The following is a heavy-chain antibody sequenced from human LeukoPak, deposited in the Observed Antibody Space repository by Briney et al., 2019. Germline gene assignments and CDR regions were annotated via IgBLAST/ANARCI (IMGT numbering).Heavy chain of an antibody. CDR3: ARHAATIGVAFDY. V-gene: IGHV3-23*01. Sequence: QAGGSLRLSCAASGFTFSSYAMSWVRQAPGKGLEWVSAISGSGGSTYYADSVKGRFTISRDNSKNTLYLQMNSLKASDTAMYYCARHAATIGVAFDYWGQGTLVTVSS. J-gene: IGHJ4*02. CDR2: ISGSGGST. CDR1: GFTFSSYA. D-gene: IGHD3-16*01.